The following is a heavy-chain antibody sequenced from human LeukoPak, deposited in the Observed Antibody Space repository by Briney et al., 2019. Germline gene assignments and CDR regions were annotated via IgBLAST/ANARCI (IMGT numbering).Heavy chain of an antibody. Sequence: GASVKVSCKASGYTFTNYGISWVRQAPGQGLEWTAWISAYSGNTNYAQNFQGRLTMTTGTSTNTAYMELRSLRSDDTAVYYCARQGYCTSPSCYARGDDAFDIWGQGTMVTVSS. J-gene: IGHJ3*02. D-gene: IGHD2-2*01. CDR1: GYTFTNYG. V-gene: IGHV1-18*01. CDR2: ISAYSGNT. CDR3: ARQGYCTSPSCYARGDDAFDI.